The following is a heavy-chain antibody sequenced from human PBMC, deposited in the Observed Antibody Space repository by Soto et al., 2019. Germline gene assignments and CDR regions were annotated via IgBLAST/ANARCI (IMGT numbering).Heavy chain of an antibody. J-gene: IGHJ4*02. CDR3: AKDPYSKTPKYYFDY. Sequence: GGSLRLSCAASGFTFSSYWMSWVRQAPGKGLEWVANIKQNGSEKYYVDSVKGRFTISRDNSKNTLYLQMNSLRAEDTAVYYCAKDPYSKTPKYYFDYWGQGTLVTVSS. D-gene: IGHD5-18*01. V-gene: IGHV3-7*01. CDR1: GFTFSSYW. CDR2: IKQNGSEK.